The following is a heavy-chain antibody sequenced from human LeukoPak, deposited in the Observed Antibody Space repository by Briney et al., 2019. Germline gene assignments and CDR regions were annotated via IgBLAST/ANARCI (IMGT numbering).Heavy chain of an antibody. CDR2: IIGRGDRT. Sequence: GGSLRLSCAASGFTFSSYVMNWVRQAPGKGLEWVSHIIGRGDRTYYADSVKGRFTISRDNSKNTLFLQMNSLGAEDTAVYYCAKGSSYAYDYWGQGTLVTVSS. J-gene: IGHJ4*02. CDR1: GFTFSSYV. V-gene: IGHV3-23*01. D-gene: IGHD3-16*01. CDR3: AKGSSYAYDY.